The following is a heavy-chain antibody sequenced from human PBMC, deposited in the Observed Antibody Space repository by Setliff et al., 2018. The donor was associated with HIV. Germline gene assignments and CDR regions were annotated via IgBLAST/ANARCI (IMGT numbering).Heavy chain of an antibody. Sequence: QPGGSLRLSCAISGFTVSDNYMTWVRQTPGEGLEWVSLIYTGGTTYYADSVKGRFTISRDSSENTLYLQMDSLRVEDTAVYYCAKGSGFYDYWGQGTLVTVSS. CDR1: GFTVSDNY. CDR2: IYTGGTT. V-gene: IGHV3-53*01. CDR3: AKGSGFYDY. D-gene: IGHD3-22*01. J-gene: IGHJ4*02.